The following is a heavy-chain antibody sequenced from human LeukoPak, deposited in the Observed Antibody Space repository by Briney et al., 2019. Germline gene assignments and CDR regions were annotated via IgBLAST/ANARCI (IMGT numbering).Heavy chain of an antibody. V-gene: IGHV3-53*01. CDR3: ARAVFGRVGTFSFDY. D-gene: IGHD4-23*01. Sequence: GGSLRLSCAASGFTVSSNYMTWVRQAPGKGLEWVSVSYSGGTRCYADSVKARSTISRDNSKNTLHLQMNSLRAKDTAVYYCARAVFGRVGTFSFDYWGQGNLVTVSS. CDR2: SYSGGTR. CDR1: GFTVSSNY. J-gene: IGHJ4*02.